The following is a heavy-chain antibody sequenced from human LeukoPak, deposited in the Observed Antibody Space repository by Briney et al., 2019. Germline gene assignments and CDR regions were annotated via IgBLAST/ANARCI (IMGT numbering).Heavy chain of an antibody. D-gene: IGHD2-2*01. CDR3: ARASGLRLGYCSSTSCSANFDY. Sequence: SETLSLTCAVYGGSFSGYYWIWIRQPPGKGLEWIGEINHSGSTNYNPSLKSRVTISVDTSKNQFSLKLSSVTAADTAVYYCARASGLRLGYCSSTSCSANFDYWGQGTLVTVSS. V-gene: IGHV4-34*01. J-gene: IGHJ4*02. CDR2: INHSGST. CDR1: GGSFSGYY.